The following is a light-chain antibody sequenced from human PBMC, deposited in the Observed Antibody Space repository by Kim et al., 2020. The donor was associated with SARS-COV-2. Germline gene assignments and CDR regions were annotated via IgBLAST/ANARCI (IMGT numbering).Light chain of an antibody. V-gene: IGLV1-44*01. Sequence: ELTQPPSASGTPGQRVAISCSGSSSNIGDNTVNWYQQLPGTPPKLLIYSDYQRPSGVPVRFSGSKSGTSASLAISGLQSEDEADYYCATWDDSQNAWVFGGGTQLTVL. CDR3: ATWDDSQNAWV. J-gene: IGLJ3*02. CDR1: SSNIGDNT. CDR2: SDY.